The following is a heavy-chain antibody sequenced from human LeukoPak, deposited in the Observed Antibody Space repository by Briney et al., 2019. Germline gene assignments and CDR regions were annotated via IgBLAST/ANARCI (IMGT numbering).Heavy chain of an antibody. D-gene: IGHD6-13*01. Sequence: SQTLSLTCAISGDSVSSNSAAWNRIRQSPSRGLEWLGRTYYRSKWYNDYAVSVKSRITINPDTSKNQFSLQLNSVTPEDTAVYYCARDRVSSSWYFSPYFGYWGQGTLVTVSS. CDR1: GDSVSSNSAA. V-gene: IGHV6-1*01. CDR3: ARDRVSSSWYFSPYFGY. CDR2: TYYRSKWYN. J-gene: IGHJ4*02.